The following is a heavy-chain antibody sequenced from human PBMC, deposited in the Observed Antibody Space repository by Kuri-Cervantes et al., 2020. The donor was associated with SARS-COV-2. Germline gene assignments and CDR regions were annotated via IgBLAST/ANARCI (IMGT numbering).Heavy chain of an antibody. J-gene: IGHJ4*02. V-gene: IGHV3-64*04. D-gene: IGHD3-3*01. CDR2: ISSNGGST. Sequence: GESLKISCSASGFTFSSYAMHWVRQAPGKGLEYVSAISSNGGSTYYADSVKGRFTISRDDSKNTLYLQMNSLKTEDTAVYYCTTDPRGYDFWSGYYSPRKKIADYWGQGTLVTVSS. CDR1: GFTFSSYA. CDR3: TTDPRGYDFWSGYYSPRKKIADY.